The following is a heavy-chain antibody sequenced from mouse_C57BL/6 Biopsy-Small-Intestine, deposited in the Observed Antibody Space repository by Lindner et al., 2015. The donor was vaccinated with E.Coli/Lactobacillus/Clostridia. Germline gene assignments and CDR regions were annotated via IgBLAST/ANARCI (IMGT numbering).Heavy chain of an antibody. D-gene: IGHD1-1*01. CDR3: ARSSYDYFDY. V-gene: IGHV1-63*01. J-gene: IGHJ2*01. Sequence: LQESGAELVRPGTSVKMSCKASGYTFTNYWIGWAKQRPGHGLEWIGDIYPGGGYTNYNETFKGKATLTADKSSSTAYMQFSSLTSEDSAIYYCARSSYDYFDYWGQGTTLTVSS. CDR1: GYTFTNYW. CDR2: IYPGGGYT.